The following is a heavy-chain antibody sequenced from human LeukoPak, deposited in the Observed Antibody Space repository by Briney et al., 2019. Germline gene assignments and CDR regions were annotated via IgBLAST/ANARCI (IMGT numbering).Heavy chain of an antibody. CDR2: INPNNDGT. J-gene: IGHJ4*02. Sequence: ASVKVSCKASGYTFTGYYMHWVRQAPGQGLEWMGRINPNNDGTYYTQKFQGRVTITRDTSINTAYMELTRLTFDDTAVYYCARAGIVVVPAAISSQIPIRQTFDYWGQGTLVTVSS. CDR1: GYTFTGYY. CDR3: ARAGIVVVPAAISSQIPIRQTFDY. V-gene: IGHV1-2*06. D-gene: IGHD2-2*01.